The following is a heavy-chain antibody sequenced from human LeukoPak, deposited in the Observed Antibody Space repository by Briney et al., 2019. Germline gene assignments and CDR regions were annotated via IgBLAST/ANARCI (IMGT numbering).Heavy chain of an antibody. J-gene: IGHJ4*02. CDR3: ARLGYSSSWYVGEVDY. Sequence: SETLSLTCTVSGGSISSYYWSWIRQPAGKGLEWIGRIYTSGSTNYNPSLKSRVTMSVDTSKNQFSLKLSSVTAADTAVYYCARLGYSSSWYVGEVDYWGQGTLVTVSS. CDR1: GGSISSYY. D-gene: IGHD6-13*01. CDR2: IYTSGST. V-gene: IGHV4-4*07.